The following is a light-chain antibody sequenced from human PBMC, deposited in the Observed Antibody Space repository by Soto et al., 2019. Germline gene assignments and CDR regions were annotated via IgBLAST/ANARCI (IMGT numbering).Light chain of an antibody. CDR2: EVS. V-gene: IGLV2-8*01. CDR1: SSDVGGYNY. J-gene: IGLJ2*01. Sequence: QSALTQPPSASGSPGQSVTISCTGTSSDVGGYNYFSWHQHHPGQAPKLMIYEVSKRPAGVPDRFSGAKSGNTASLTVSGLQADEEADYYCTSYAGSNNVVFGGGTKLTVL. CDR3: TSYAGSNNVV.